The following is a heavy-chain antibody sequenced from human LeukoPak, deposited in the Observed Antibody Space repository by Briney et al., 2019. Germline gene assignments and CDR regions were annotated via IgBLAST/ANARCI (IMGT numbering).Heavy chain of an antibody. V-gene: IGHV1-69*13. D-gene: IGHD1-26*01. CDR3: ARDGGGSNFSSGFLSFEPFDN. J-gene: IGHJ4*02. CDR1: GGTFSSYA. Sequence: GASVKVSCKASGGTFSSYAISWVRQAPGQGLEWMGGIIPIFGTANYAQKFQGRVTITADESTSTAYMELSSLRSEDTAVYYCARDGGGSNFSSGFLSFEPFDNGAKETLFTVSS. CDR2: IIPIFGTA.